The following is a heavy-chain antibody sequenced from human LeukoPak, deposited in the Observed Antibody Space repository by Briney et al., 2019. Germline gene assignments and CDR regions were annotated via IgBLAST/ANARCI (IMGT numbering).Heavy chain of an antibody. V-gene: IGHV3-53*01. J-gene: IGHJ6*03. CDR3: ARQAARRSYYYIDV. D-gene: IGHD6-6*01. Sequence: PGGSLRLSCAASGFTVSSNYMSWVRQAPREGLEGVSVFFSGGSTYYADSVKGRFTISRDNSKNTLYLQMNSLRAEDTAVYYCARQAARRSYYYIDVWGKGTTVTVSS. CDR1: GFTVSSNY. CDR2: FFSGGST.